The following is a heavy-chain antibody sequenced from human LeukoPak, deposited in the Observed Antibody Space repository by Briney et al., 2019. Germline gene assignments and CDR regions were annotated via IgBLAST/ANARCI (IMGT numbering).Heavy chain of an antibody. J-gene: IGHJ5*02. Sequence: SQTLSLTCTVSGGSISSGDYYWSWIRQPPGKGLEWIGYIYYSGSTYYNPSLKSRVTISVDTSKNQFSLKLSSVTAADTAVYYCAGSDSSGYLFPELNWFDPWGQGTLVTVSS. CDR1: GGSISSGDYY. CDR3: AGSDSSGYLFPELNWFDP. CDR2: IYYSGST. V-gene: IGHV4-30-4*08. D-gene: IGHD3-22*01.